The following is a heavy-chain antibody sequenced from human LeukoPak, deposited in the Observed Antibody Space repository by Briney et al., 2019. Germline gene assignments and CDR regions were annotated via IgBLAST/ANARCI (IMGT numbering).Heavy chain of an antibody. D-gene: IGHD5-18*01. Sequence: PGGSLRLSCAVSGFTFSSYAMHWVRQAPGKGLEWVAVISYDGGNKYYAVSVKGRFSISRDNFQNTLYLQMNSLRAEDTAVYYCARGGFRRRCSYGYWFDPWRQATLVTVSS. CDR1: GFTFSSYA. CDR2: ISYDGGNK. V-gene: IGHV3-30*04. J-gene: IGHJ5*02. CDR3: ARGGFRRRCSYGYWFDP.